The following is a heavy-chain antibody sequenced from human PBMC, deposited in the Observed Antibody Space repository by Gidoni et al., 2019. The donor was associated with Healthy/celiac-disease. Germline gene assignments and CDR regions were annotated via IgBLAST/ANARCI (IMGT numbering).Heavy chain of an antibody. CDR3: ARGGTADFWSGHNWFDP. J-gene: IGHJ5*02. D-gene: IGHD3-3*01. CDR1: GGAVSGYY. CDR2: INHSGST. V-gene: IGHV4-34*01. Sequence: QVQLQQWGAGLWKPSETLSLTCAVYGGAVSGYYWSWIRQPPGKGLEWIGEINHSGSTNYNPSLKSRVTISVDTSKNQFSLKLSSVTAADTAVYYCARGGTADFWSGHNWFDPWGQGTLVTVSS.